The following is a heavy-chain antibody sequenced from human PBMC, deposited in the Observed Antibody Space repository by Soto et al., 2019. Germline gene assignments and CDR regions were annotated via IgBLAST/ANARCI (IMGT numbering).Heavy chain of an antibody. Sequence: EVQLVESGGGLVQPGGSLGLSCAASGFTVSTKYMSWVRQAPGKGLEWVSVIYSGGGTFYADSVRGRFTISRDNSKNTVNLQMNSLRAEDTAVYYCARDPWAADYWGQGTLVTVSS. CDR2: IYSGGGT. V-gene: IGHV3-66*01. D-gene: IGHD3-16*01. CDR3: ARDPWAADY. J-gene: IGHJ4*02. CDR1: GFTVSTKY.